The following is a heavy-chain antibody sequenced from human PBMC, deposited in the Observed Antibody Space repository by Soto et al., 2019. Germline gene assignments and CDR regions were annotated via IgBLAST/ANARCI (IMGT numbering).Heavy chain of an antibody. CDR2: INHSGST. CDR1: GGSFSGYY. D-gene: IGHD3-10*01. CDR3: ASSGSGSYYWGDYYYYYGMDV. Sequence: SETLSLTCAVYGGSFSGYYWSWIRQPPGKGLEWIGEINHSGSTNYNPSLKSRVTISVDTSKNQFSLKLSSVTAADTAVYYCASSGSGSYYWGDYYYYYGMDVWGQRTTVTVSS. J-gene: IGHJ6*02. V-gene: IGHV4-34*01.